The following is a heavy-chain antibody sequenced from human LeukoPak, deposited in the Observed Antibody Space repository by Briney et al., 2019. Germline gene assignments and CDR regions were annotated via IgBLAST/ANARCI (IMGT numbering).Heavy chain of an antibody. D-gene: IGHD5-18*01. CDR3: ATQLMDV. Sequence: GASVKVSCKASGYTFTGYYMHWVRQAPGQGLEWMGWINPGGGGTNYAQKFQGRVTMTSDTSINTVYMELSRLRTEDTAVYYCATQLMDVWGQGTTVTVSS. V-gene: IGHV1-2*02. J-gene: IGHJ6*02. CDR1: GYTFTGYY. CDR2: INPGGGGT.